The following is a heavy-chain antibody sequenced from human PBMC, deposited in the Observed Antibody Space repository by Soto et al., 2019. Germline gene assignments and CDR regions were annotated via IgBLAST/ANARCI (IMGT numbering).Heavy chain of an antibody. Sequence: PSETLSFTCTVSGGSIITADHYWRWIRQTPGKALEWIGYIYYSGSTYYNPSLKSRLTMSVDMSKNQFSLKLPCVTAADTAVYARALFLASPRTYYVEYCGQGTLVTVSS. J-gene: IGHJ4*02. V-gene: IGHV4-30-4*01. CDR1: GGSIITADHY. CDR3: ALFLASPRTYYVEY. CDR2: IYYSGST. D-gene: IGHD3-3*01.